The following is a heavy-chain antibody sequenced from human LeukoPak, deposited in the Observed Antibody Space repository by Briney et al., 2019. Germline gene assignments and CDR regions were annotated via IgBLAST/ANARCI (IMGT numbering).Heavy chain of an antibody. J-gene: IGHJ4*02. D-gene: IGHD6-19*01. CDR2: IDPSDSYT. Sequence: GESLKISCEGSGYSFTNYWITWVRQMPGKGLEWMGRIDPSDSYTNYSPSFQGHVTISCDTSVSTAYLQWSSLKASDTAMYYCARHFSGYSNVWLPYWGQGTLVTVSS. CDR3: ARHFSGYSNVWLPY. V-gene: IGHV5-10-1*01. CDR1: GYSFTNYW.